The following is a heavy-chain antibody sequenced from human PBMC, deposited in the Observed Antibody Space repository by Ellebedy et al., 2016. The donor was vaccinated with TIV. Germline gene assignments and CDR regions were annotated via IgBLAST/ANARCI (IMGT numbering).Heavy chain of an antibody. D-gene: IGHD4-17*01. CDR3: TRGYGFFEY. V-gene: IGHV3-7*01. CDR2: INQDGGEK. CDR1: GFTISRHW. Sequence: PGGSLRLSCAASGFTISRHWMSWVRQGPGKGLEWVANINQDGGEKNYVDSVRGRFTISRDNAKNSLYLEMNSLRAEDTAVYYCTRGYGFFEYWGRGTLVTVSS. J-gene: IGHJ4*02.